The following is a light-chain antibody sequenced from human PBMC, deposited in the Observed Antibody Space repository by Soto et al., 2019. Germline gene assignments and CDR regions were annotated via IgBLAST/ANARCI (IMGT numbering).Light chain of an antibody. J-gene: IGKJ2*01. V-gene: IGKV3-15*01. Sequence: EIVMTQSPATLSVSPGERATLSCRASQSVSSNLAWYHQKPGQAPRLLIYGASTRATGIPARFSGSGSGTEFTLTISSLQSEDIAVYYCQQYYNWPYTFGQGTKLEIK. CDR2: GAS. CDR1: QSVSSN. CDR3: QQYYNWPYT.